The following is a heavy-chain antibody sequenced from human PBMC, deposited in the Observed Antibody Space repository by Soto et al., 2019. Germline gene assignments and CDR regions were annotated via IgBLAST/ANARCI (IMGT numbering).Heavy chain of an antibody. CDR1: GGSISSYY. CDR3: ARGNCSSPNCYSFSGYYGMDV. CDR2: IYTSGST. J-gene: IGHJ6*02. Sequence: SETLSITCTVSGGSISSYYWSWIRQPAGKGLEWIGRIYTSGSTNYNPSLKSRVTMSLDTSKSQFSLKLTSVTAADTALYYCARGNCSSPNCYSFSGYYGMDVWGQGTTVTVSS. D-gene: IGHD2-2*01. V-gene: IGHV4-4*07.